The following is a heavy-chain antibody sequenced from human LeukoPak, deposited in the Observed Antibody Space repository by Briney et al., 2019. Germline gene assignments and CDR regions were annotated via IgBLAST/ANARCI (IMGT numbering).Heavy chain of an antibody. J-gene: IGHJ4*02. CDR1: GGSISSSNYY. Sequence: ASETLSLTCTVSGGSISSSNYYWDWVRQPPGKGLEWIGSISYSGSTYYNPSLKSRVTISVDTSKNQFSLKLRSVTAADTAVYYCARRSAVRGLIRLSLTAYYFDYWGQGTLVTVSS. V-gene: IGHV4-39*01. CDR2: ISYSGST. D-gene: IGHD3-10*01. CDR3: ARRSAVRGLIRLSLTAYYFDY.